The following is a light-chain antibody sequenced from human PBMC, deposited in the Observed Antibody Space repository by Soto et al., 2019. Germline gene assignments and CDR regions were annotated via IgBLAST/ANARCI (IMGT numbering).Light chain of an antibody. CDR2: KAS. Sequence: DIQMTQSPSTLSAYVGDRVTITCRASQSISSWLAWYQQKPGKAPKLLIYKASNLEGGVPSRFSGSGSGTEITLTISSLQPDDFATYYCQHYNGYSEAFGQGTKVDIK. CDR3: QHYNGYSEA. V-gene: IGKV1-5*03. J-gene: IGKJ1*01. CDR1: QSISSW.